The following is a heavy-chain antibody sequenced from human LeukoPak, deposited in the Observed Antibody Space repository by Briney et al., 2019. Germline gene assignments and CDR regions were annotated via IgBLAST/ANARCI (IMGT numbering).Heavy chain of an antibody. Sequence: GGSLRLSCAASGFTFSSYWMSWVRQAPGKGLEWVANIKQDGSERYYVDSVKGRFTISRDNAKNSLYLQMNSLRAEDTAVYYCARGLSEQLVALWGQGTLVTVSS. J-gene: IGHJ4*02. CDR3: ARGLSEQLVAL. CDR2: IKQDGSER. V-gene: IGHV3-7*01. D-gene: IGHD6-13*01. CDR1: GFTFSSYW.